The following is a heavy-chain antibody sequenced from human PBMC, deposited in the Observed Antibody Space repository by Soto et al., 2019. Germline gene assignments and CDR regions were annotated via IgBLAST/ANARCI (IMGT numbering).Heavy chain of an antibody. CDR2: ISYDGSNK. V-gene: IGHV3-30*18. J-gene: IGHJ6*02. D-gene: IGHD3-10*01. Sequence: GGSLRLSCAASGFTFSSYGMHWVHQAPGKGLEWVAVISYDGSNKYYADSVKGRFTISRDNSKNTLYLQMNSLRAEDTAVYYCAKDRLYYYGSGSYYYYYGMDVWGQGTTVTVSS. CDR1: GFTFSSYG. CDR3: AKDRLYYYGSGSYYYYYGMDV.